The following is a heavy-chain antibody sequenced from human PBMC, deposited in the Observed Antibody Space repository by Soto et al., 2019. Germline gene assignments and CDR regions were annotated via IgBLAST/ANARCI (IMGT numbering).Heavy chain of an antibody. V-gene: IGHV1-46*03. Sequence: QVQLVQSGAEVKKPGASVKVSCKASGYTFTSYYMHWVRQAPGQGLEWMGIINPSGGSTSYAQKFQGRVTMTRDTSTSTVYMELSSLRSEDTAVYYCARVHVNYGSGIVEFDYWGQGTLVTVSS. CDR2: INPSGGST. CDR1: GYTFTSYY. CDR3: ARVHVNYGSGIVEFDY. D-gene: IGHD3-10*01. J-gene: IGHJ4*02.